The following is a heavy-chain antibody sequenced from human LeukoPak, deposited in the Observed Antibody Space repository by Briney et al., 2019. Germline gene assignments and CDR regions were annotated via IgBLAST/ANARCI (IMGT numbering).Heavy chain of an antibody. J-gene: IGHJ3*02. D-gene: IGHD3-22*01. CDR1: GDSVSSNSAA. Sequence: SQTLSLTCAISGDSVSSNSAAWNWIRQSPSRGLEWLGRTYYRSKWYNDYAVSVKSRITINPDTSKNQFSLQLNSVTPEDTAVYYCARERSTMIVVGNRDAFDIWGQGTMVTVSS. V-gene: IGHV6-1*01. CDR2: TYYRSKWYN. CDR3: ARERSTMIVVGNRDAFDI.